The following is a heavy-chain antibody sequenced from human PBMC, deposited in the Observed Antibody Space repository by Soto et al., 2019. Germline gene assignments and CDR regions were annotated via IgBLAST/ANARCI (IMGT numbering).Heavy chain of an antibody. V-gene: IGHV1-2*02. J-gene: IGHJ4*02. CDR1: GYTFTAYH. D-gene: IGHD1-26*01. CDR2: INPNTGAT. Sequence: VASVKVSCKASGYTFTAYHLHWVRQAPGQGLERMGWINPNTGATDSAQKFQGRVTMTRDRSISTAYMELSGLSSDDTAFYYCARYSGSYSDYWGPGSLVTVSS. CDR3: ARYSGSYSDY.